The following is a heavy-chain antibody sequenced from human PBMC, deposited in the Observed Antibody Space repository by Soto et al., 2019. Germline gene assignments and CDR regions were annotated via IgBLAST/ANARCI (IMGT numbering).Heavy chain of an antibody. CDR2: IYHSGST. D-gene: IGHD3-10*01. CDR3: ARVGLLWFGESNFDP. Sequence: SETLSLTCAVSGGSISSSNWWSWVRQPPGKGLEWIGEIYHSGSTNYNPSLKSRVTISVDKSKNQFSLKLSSVTAADTAVYYCARVGLLWFGESNFDPWGQGTLVTVSS. J-gene: IGHJ5*02. V-gene: IGHV4-4*02. CDR1: GGSISSSNW.